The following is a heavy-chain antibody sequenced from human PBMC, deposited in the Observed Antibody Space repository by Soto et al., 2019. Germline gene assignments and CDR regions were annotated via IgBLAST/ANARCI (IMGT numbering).Heavy chain of an antibody. CDR1: GFTVSSNY. V-gene: IGHV3-53*01. CDR3: ARDRVESGYPEYFQH. CDR2: IYSGGST. Sequence: EVQLVESGGGLIQPGGSLRLSCAASGFTVSSNYMSWVRQATGKGLEWVSVIYSGGSTYYADSVKGRFIISRDNSKNTLYLQMNSLRAEDTAVYYCARDRVESGYPEYFQHWGQGTLVTVSS. D-gene: IGHD3-22*01. J-gene: IGHJ1*01.